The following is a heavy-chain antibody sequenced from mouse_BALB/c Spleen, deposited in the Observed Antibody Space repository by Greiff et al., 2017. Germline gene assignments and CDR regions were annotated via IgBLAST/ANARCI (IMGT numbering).Heavy chain of an antibody. CDR3: DREPYWDFDV. V-gene: IGHV2-4-1*01. CDR1: GFSLTSYG. Sequence: QVQLKQSGPGLVQPSQSLSITCTVSGFSLTSYGVHWVRQSPGKGLEWLGVIWSGGSTDYNAAFISSLSISKDNSKSKVFVKMNSLQAADTAIYDCDREPYWDFDVWGAGTTVTVSS. J-gene: IGHJ1*01. CDR2: IWSGGST.